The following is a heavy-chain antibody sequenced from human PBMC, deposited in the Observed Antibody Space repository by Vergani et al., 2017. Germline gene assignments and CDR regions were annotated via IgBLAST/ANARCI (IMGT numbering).Heavy chain of an antibody. CDR2: IKSDGSIT. V-gene: IGHV3-74*01. Sequence: EVQLVESGGGLIHPGGSLRLSCEGSGFSFSGYWMNWVRQSPEKGLVWVSRIKSDGSITNYADSVKGRFTISRDNAKNTLYLEMNSLRGDDTAIYYCVRARCSGPCFMSNWFDSWGQGTQVTVSS. CDR1: GFSFSGYW. CDR3: VRARCSGPCFMSNWFDS. J-gene: IGHJ5*01. D-gene: IGHD5-12*01.